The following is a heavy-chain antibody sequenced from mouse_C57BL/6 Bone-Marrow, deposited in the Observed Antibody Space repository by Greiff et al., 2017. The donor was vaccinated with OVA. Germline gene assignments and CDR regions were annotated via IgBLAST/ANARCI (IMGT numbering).Heavy chain of an antibody. J-gene: IGHJ1*03. CDR1: GYTFTSYW. CDR2: IDPSDSYT. D-gene: IGHD1-1*01. Sequence: QVQLQQPGAELVMPGASVKLSCKASGYTFTSYWMHWVKQRPGQGLEWIGEIDPSDSYTNYNQKYKGKSTLTVDKSTSTTYMQLSSLTSEDSAGYYCARRLGTTVVATNWYFDVWGTGTTVTVSS. V-gene: IGHV1-69*01. CDR3: ARRLGTTVVATNWYFDV.